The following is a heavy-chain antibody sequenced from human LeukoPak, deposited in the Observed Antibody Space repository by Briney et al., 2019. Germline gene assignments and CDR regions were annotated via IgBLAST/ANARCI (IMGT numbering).Heavy chain of an antibody. J-gene: IGHJ4*02. V-gene: IGHV1-69*06. CDR3: AATQQYCSSTSCFFDY. CDR2: IIPIFGTA. D-gene: IGHD2-2*01. Sequence: GASVKVSCTASGGTFSSYAISWVRQAPGQGLEWMGGIIPIFGTANYAQKFQGRVTITADKSTSTAYMELSSLRSEDTAVYYCAATQQYCSSTSCFFDYWGQGTLATVSS. CDR1: GGTFSSYA.